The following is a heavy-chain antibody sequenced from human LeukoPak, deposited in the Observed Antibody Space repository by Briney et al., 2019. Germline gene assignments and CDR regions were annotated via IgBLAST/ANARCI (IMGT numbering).Heavy chain of an antibody. D-gene: IGHD6-13*01. Sequence: PSETLSLTCTVSGGSISSYYWSWIRQPAGKGLEWIGRIYTSGSTNYNPSLKSRVTMSVDTSKNQFSLKLSSVTAADTAVYYCARGWSSWSLYYMDVWGKGTTVTVSS. CDR1: GGSISSYY. J-gene: IGHJ6*03. CDR3: ARGWSSWSLYYMDV. V-gene: IGHV4-4*07. CDR2: IYTSGST.